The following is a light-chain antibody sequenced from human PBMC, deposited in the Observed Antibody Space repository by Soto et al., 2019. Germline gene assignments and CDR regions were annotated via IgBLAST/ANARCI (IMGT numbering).Light chain of an antibody. CDR3: FSHRSGDSHV. CDR1: SSDIGAYNY. J-gene: IGLJ1*01. Sequence: QSALTQLASVSGSPGQSITISCTGTSSDIGAYNYVSWYQQYPGKAPKLMIYGVTNRPSGVSNRFSGSKTGNTASLPISGLQAEDEADYYCFSHRSGDSHVFGTGTKVTVL. V-gene: IGLV2-14*01. CDR2: GVT.